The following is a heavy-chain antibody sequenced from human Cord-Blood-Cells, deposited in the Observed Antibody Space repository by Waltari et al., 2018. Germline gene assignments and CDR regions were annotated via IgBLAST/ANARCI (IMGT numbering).Heavy chain of an antibody. CDR1: GGSISSSSYY. D-gene: IGHD6-13*01. J-gene: IGHJ4*02. V-gene: IGHV4-39*07. Sequence: QLQLQESGPGLVKPSETLSLTCTVSGGSISSSSYYWGWIRQPPGKGLEWIGSIYYSGGTYDNPSLKSRVTISVDTAKSQFSLKLSSVTAADTAVYYCAEAAAGHYWGQGTLVTVSS. CDR3: AEAAAGHY. CDR2: IYYSGGT.